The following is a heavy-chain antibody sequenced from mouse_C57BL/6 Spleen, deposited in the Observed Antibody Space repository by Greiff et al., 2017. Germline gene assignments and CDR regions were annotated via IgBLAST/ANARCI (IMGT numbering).Heavy chain of an antibody. CDR3: ARVYYDYGRYFGG. CDR2: IDPSDSYT. J-gene: IGHJ2*01. CDR1: GYTFTSYW. Sequence: QVQLQQPGAELVMPGASVKLSCKASGYTFTSYWMHWVKQRPGQGLEWIGEIDPSDSYTNYNQKFKGKSTLTVDKSSSTAYMQLSSLTSEDSAVYCCARVYYDYGRYFGGWGQGTTLTVYS. V-gene: IGHV1-69*01. D-gene: IGHD2-4*01.